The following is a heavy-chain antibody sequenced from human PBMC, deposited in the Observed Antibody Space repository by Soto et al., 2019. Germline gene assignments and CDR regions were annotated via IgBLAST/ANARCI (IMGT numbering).Heavy chain of an antibody. D-gene: IGHD2-15*01. CDR2: IHYTGVST. V-gene: IGHV4-59*01. CDR3: AGNRGGSDTFDY. J-gene: IGHJ4*02. CDR1: GGSISDYF. Sequence: SETLSLPLTVSGGSISDYFWRWMRQPPGKGLEWIGHIHYTGVSTDYNPSLESRVSMSVDTSKNQFSLKLSSVTAADTAVYYCAGNRGGSDTFDYWGQGTLVTVSS.